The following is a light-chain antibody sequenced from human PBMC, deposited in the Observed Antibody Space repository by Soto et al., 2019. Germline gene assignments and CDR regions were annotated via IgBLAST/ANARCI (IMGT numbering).Light chain of an antibody. V-gene: IGLV1-44*01. CDR3: SSWDASLNGYV. Sequence: QSVLTQPPSAYGTPGQRVTISCSGNSSNIGSKTVNWYQQLPGTVPKLLIYNSYQRPSGVPDRFSASKSGTSASLAISGLQSEDEADYYCSSWDASLNGYVFGTGTKVTVL. J-gene: IGLJ1*01. CDR1: SSNIGSKT. CDR2: NSY.